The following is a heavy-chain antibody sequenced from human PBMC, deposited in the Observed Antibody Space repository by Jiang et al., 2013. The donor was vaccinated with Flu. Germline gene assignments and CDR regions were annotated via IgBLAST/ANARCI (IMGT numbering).Heavy chain of an antibody. V-gene: IGHV3-48*02. J-gene: IGHJ4*02. CDR2: ISSSSSTI. Sequence: VQLVESGGGLVQPGGSLRLSCAASGFTFSSYSMNWVRQAPGKGLEWVSYISSSSSTIYYADSVKGRFTISRDNAKNSLYLQMDSLRDEDTAVYYCASAWGYSGYTAYFDYWGQGTLVTVSS. CDR3: ASAWGYSGYTAYFDY. D-gene: IGHD5-12*01. CDR1: GFTFSSYS.